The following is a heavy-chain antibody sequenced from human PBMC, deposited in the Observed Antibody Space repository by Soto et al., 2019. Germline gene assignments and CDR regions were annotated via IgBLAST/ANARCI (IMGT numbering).Heavy chain of an antibody. Sequence: SGPTLVNPTQTLTLTCTFSGFSLSTSGVGVGWIRQPPGKALEWLALIYWDDDKRYSPSLKSRLTITKDTSKNQVVLTMTNMDPVDTATYYCAHLGQHDYGDPEVAFDIWGQGTMVTVSS. V-gene: IGHV2-5*02. J-gene: IGHJ3*02. CDR1: GFSLSTSGVG. CDR3: AHLGQHDYGDPEVAFDI. CDR2: IYWDDDK. D-gene: IGHD4-17*01.